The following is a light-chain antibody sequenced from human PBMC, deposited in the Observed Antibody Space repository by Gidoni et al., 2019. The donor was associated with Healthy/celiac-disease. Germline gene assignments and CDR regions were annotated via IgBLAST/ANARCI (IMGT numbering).Light chain of an antibody. CDR1: QSISSY. CDR3: QQSYSTPPT. V-gene: IGKV1-39*01. CDR2: AAS. Sequence: DIQMTQSPSSLSASVGDRVTITCRASQSISSYLNWYHQKPGKAPKLLIYAASSLQSGVPSRFSCSGSGTDFTLTISSLQPEDFATYYCQQSYSTPPTFGGGTKVEIK. J-gene: IGKJ4*01.